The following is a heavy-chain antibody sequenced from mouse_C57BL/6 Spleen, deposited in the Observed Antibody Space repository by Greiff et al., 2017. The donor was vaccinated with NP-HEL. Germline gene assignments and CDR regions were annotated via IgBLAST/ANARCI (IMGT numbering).Heavy chain of an antibody. CDR3: TRDTTVVAPLDY. CDR1: GYTFTDYE. D-gene: IGHD1-1*01. CDR2: IDPETGGT. Sequence: VQLQQSGAELVRPGASVTLSCKASGYTFTDYEMHWVKQTPVHGLEWIGAIDPETGGTAYNQKFKGKAILTADKSSSTAYMELRSLTSEDSAVYYCTRDTTVVAPLDYWGQGTTLTVSS. V-gene: IGHV1-15*01. J-gene: IGHJ2*01.